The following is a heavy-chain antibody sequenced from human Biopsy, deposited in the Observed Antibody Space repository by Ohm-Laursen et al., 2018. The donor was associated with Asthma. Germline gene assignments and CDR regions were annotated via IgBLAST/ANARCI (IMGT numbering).Heavy chain of an antibody. Sequence: SLRLSCAASGFTFSSYGMHWVRQAPGKGLEWVAVISYDGSNKYYADSVKGRFTISRDNSKNTLYLQMNSLRAEDTAVYYCAKGHGDYVFPYFQHWGQGTLVTVSS. J-gene: IGHJ1*01. CDR3: AKGHGDYVFPYFQH. CDR1: GFTFSSYG. CDR2: ISYDGSNK. V-gene: IGHV3-30-3*01. D-gene: IGHD4-17*01.